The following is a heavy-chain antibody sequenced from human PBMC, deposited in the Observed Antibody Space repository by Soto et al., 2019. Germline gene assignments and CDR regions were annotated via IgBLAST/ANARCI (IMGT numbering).Heavy chain of an antibody. Sequence: GGSLRLSCAASGFTFSSYWMSWARQAPGKGLEWVANIKQDGSEKYYVDSVKGRFTISRDNAKNSLYLQMNSLRAEDTAVYYCARAYFDWLLLGSYYYMDVWGKGTTVTVSS. V-gene: IGHV3-7*01. D-gene: IGHD3-9*01. CDR2: IKQDGSEK. J-gene: IGHJ6*03. CDR1: GFTFSSYW. CDR3: ARAYFDWLLLGSYYYMDV.